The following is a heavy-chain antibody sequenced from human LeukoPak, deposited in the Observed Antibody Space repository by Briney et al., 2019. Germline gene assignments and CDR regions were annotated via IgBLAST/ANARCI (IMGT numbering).Heavy chain of an antibody. J-gene: IGHJ6*03. D-gene: IGHD5-24*01. CDR1: GFTFSSYE. CDR2: ISSSGSTI. Sequence: PGGSLRLSCAASGFTFSSYEMNWVRQAPGKGLEWVSYISSSGSTIYYADSVKGRFTISRDNAKNSLYLQMNSLRAEDTAVYYCAREEEMATLGYYYMDVWGKGTTVTVSS. CDR3: AREEEMATLGYYYMDV. V-gene: IGHV3-48*03.